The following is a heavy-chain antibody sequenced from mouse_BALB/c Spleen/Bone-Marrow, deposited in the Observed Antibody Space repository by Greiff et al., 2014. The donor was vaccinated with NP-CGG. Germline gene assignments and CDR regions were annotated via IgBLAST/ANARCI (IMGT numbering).Heavy chain of an antibody. D-gene: IGHD5-2*01. J-gene: IGHJ2*01. CDR3: ARGWEYEEYLDY. V-gene: IGHV1-4*01. Sequence: QVQLQQSGAELARPGASVKMSCKASGYSFTSYTMHWVKQRPGQGLEWIGYINPSSGYTNYNQKFKDKATLTADKSSSTAYMQLSRQTCRDSADYYCARGWEYEEYLDYWGQGTTLTVSS. CDR2: INPSSGYT. CDR1: GYSFTSYT.